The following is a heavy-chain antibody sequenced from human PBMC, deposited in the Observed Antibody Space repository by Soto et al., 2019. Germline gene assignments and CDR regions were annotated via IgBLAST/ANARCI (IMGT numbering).Heavy chain of an antibody. CDR3: TRATVVHTAMDV. V-gene: IGHV3-72*01. Sequence: EVQLVESGGGLVQPGGSLRLSCAASGFTFSDHYMDWVRQAPGKGLEWVGRTRNKANSYTTEYAASVKGRFTISRDDLMNSLYLQMNSLKTEDTAVYYCTRATVVHTAMDVWGQGTTVTVSS. CDR1: GFTFSDHY. D-gene: IGHD4-17*01. J-gene: IGHJ6*02. CDR2: TRNKANSYTT.